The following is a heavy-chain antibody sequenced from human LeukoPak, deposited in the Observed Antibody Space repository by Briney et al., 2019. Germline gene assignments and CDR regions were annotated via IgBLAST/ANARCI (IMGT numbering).Heavy chain of an antibody. CDR3: AKDLGSYYSNSYFRGFDS. D-gene: IGHD5-18*01. CDR1: GFAFDDYT. V-gene: IGHV3-43*01. Sequence: GGSLRLSCAASGFAFDDYTMHWVRQAPGTGLEWVSLITWDGGTTYYADSVKGRFTISRDRSTNSLYLQMNNLRSEDTALYYCAKDLGSYYSNSYFRGFDSWGQGTLVTVSS. CDR2: ITWDGGTT. J-gene: IGHJ4*02.